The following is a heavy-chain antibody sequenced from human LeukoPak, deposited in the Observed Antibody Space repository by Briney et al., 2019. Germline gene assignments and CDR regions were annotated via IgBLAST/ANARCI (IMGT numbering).Heavy chain of an antibody. CDR2: ISSSSSYI. Sequence: PGGSLRLSCAASGFTFSSYSMNWVRQAPGKGLEWVSSISSSSSYIYYADSVKGRFTISRDNAKNSLYLQMNSLRAEDTAVYYCARAPAFPGIAAASPLYGMDVWGQGTTVTVSS. D-gene: IGHD6-13*01. V-gene: IGHV3-21*01. CDR1: GFTFSSYS. J-gene: IGHJ6*02. CDR3: ARAPAFPGIAAASPLYGMDV.